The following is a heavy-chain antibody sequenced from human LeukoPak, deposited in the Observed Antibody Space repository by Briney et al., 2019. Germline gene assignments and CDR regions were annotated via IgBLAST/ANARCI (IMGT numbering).Heavy chain of an antibody. V-gene: IGHV3-21*01. CDR3: AREVSEGFDF. Sequence: PGGSLRLSCVASGFTFGKYWMSWVRQAPGKGLEWVSSFGTRSTSIYHAGSVKGRFAISRDNAKNSLYLQMNSLRAEDTALYYCAREVSEGFDFWGQGTLVTVSS. CDR2: FGTRSTSI. D-gene: IGHD3-22*01. CDR1: GFTFGKYW. J-gene: IGHJ4*02.